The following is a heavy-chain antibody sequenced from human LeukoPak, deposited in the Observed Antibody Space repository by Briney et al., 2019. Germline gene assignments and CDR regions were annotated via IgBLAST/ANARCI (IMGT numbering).Heavy chain of an antibody. CDR3: ARHTLGYCSGGSCYPKSWFDP. D-gene: IGHD2-15*01. Sequence: PGGSLRLSCAASGFTFSSYAMSWVRQAPGKGLEWVSAISGSGGSTYYADSVKGRFTISRDNSKNTLYLQMNSLRAEDTAVYYCARHTLGYCSGGSCYPKSWFDPWGQGTLVTVSS. J-gene: IGHJ5*02. CDR2: ISGSGGST. CDR1: GFTFSSYA. V-gene: IGHV3-23*01.